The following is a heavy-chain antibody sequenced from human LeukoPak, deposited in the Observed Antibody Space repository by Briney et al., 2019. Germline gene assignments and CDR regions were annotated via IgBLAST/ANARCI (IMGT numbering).Heavy chain of an antibody. CDR3: AAGRGYCSGGSCYGDDSFDI. CDR1: GHTFTGYF. D-gene: IGHD2-15*01. CDR2: INPNSGAT. J-gene: IGHJ3*02. Sequence: ASVKVSCKASGHTFTGYFMHWVRQAPGQGLKWMGWINPNSGATNYAQRFQGRVTMTRDTSISTAYMELSRLRSDDTAVFYCAAGRGYCSGGSCYGDDSFDIWGQGTMVTVSS. V-gene: IGHV1-2*02.